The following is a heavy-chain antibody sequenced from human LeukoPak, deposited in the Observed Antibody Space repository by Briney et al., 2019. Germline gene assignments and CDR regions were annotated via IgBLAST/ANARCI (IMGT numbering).Heavy chain of an antibody. V-gene: IGHV3-33*01. CDR1: GFTFSSYG. Sequence: GGSLRLSCAASGFTFSSYGMHWVRQAPGKGLEWVAVIWSDGSNKYYADSVKGRFTISRDNSKNTLYLQMNSLRAEDTAVYYCARVPYYYGSSGYCFDIWGLGTMVTVSS. J-gene: IGHJ3*02. CDR2: IWSDGSNK. CDR3: ARVPYYYGSSGYCFDI. D-gene: IGHD3-22*01.